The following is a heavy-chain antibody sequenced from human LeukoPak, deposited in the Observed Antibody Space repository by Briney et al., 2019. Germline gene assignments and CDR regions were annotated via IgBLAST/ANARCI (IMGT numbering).Heavy chain of an antibody. D-gene: IGHD2-2*02. CDR1: GGSISSGGYY. V-gene: IGHV4-31*03. CDR2: IYYSGST. CDR3: ARGYCSSTSCYMRGAGDWFDP. Sequence: SETLSLTCTVSGGSISSGGYYWSWIRQHPGKGLEWIGYIYYSGSTYYNPSLKSRVTISVDTSKNQFSLKLSSVTAADTAVYYCARGYCSSTSCYMRGAGDWFDPWGQGTLVTVSS. J-gene: IGHJ5*02.